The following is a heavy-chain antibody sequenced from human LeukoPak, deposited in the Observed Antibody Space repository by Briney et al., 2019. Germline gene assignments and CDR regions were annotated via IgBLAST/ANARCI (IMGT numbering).Heavy chain of an antibody. D-gene: IGHD3-22*01. CDR2: ISSSSSTI. CDR3: ARDVPYYYDSSGYYYVLGPEYYMDV. V-gene: IGHV3-48*01. J-gene: IGHJ6*03. Sequence: GGSLRLSCSASGFTFSSYSMNWVRQAPGKGLEWVSYISSSSSTIYYADSVKGRFTISRDNAKNSLYLQMNSLRAEDTAVYYCARDVPYYYDSSGYYYVLGPEYYMDVWGKGTTVTVSS. CDR1: GFTFSSYS.